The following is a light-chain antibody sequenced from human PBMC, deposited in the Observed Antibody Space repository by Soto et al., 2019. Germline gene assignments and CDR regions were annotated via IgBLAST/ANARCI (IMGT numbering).Light chain of an antibody. V-gene: IGKV2-30*02. CDR3: IQGTYWPWT. Sequence: DVVMTQSPLSLPVTLGQPASISCRSSQSLVHSSGNTYLNWFLQRPGHSPRRLIYQVSNRDSGVPDRFSGSRSGLDFTLKISRVEADDVGVSYCIQGTYWPWTFGQGTKVDIK. CDR2: QVS. CDR1: QSLVHSSGNTY. J-gene: IGKJ1*01.